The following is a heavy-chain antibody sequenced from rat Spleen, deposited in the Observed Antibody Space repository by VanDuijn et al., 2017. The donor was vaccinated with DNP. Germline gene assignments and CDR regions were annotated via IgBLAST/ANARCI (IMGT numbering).Heavy chain of an antibody. J-gene: IGHJ2*01. CDR3: ARGPNYGGYADYFDY. D-gene: IGHD1-11*01. CDR1: GFNFNNNW. V-gene: IGHV4-2*01. CDR2: INKDSSTI. Sequence: EVKLVESGGGLVRPGGSLKLSCAASGFNFNNNWMGWVRQAPGKGLEWIGQINKDSSTITYIPSLKDKFTISRDNDQNTLYLQMSKLGSEDTAIYYCARGPNYGGYADYFDYWGQGVMVTVSS.